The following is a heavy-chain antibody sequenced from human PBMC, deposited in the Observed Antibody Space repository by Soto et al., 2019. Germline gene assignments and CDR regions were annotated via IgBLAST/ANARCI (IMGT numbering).Heavy chain of an antibody. Sequence: QVQLVQSGAEVKKPGSSVKVSCKASGGTFSRYSITWVRQAPGHGLEWIGRIIPIFGIPTYAQKFQGRVTFTAAESTSTAYMELSSLRSDDTAVYYCAREDRDRETGLVPAAIEGMDVWGQGTTVTVSS. CDR1: GGTFSRYS. D-gene: IGHD2-2*01. CDR2: IIPIFGIP. V-gene: IGHV1-69*08. CDR3: AREDRDRETGLVPAAIEGMDV. J-gene: IGHJ6*02.